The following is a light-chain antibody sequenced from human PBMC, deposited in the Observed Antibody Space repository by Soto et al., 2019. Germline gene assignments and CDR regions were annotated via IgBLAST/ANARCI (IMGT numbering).Light chain of an antibody. CDR2: GNI. CDR3: QSYDSSLSGYV. Sequence: QSVLTQPPSVSGAPGQRVTISCTGSSSYIGAGYDVHWYQQLPGAAPKLLFYGNINRPSGVPDRFSGSKSGTSASLAITGLQAEDEADYYCQSYDSSLSGYVFGTGTKLTVL. V-gene: IGLV1-40*01. CDR1: SSYIGAGYD. J-gene: IGLJ1*01.